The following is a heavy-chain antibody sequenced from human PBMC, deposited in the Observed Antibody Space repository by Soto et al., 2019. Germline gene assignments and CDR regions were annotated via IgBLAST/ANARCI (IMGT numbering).Heavy chain of an antibody. Sequence: GSLRLSCAASGFTFSSYAMHWVRQAPGKGLEYVSAISSNGGSTYYADSVKGRFTISRDNSKNTLYLQMGSLRAEDMAVYYCARGRRYGTGYYYGMDVWGPGTTVTVSS. CDR1: GFTFSSYA. D-gene: IGHD3-9*01. CDR3: ARGRRYGTGYYYGMDV. V-gene: IGHV3-64*02. CDR2: ISSNGGST. J-gene: IGHJ6*02.